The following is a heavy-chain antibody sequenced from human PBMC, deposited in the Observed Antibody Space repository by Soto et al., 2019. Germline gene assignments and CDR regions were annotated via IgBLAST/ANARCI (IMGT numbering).Heavy chain of an antibody. CDR3: ARGCGRASCPYYMDV. V-gene: IGHV3-66*01. Sequence: GGSLRLSCAVSGFTVSTNYMSWVRQAPGKGLEWISVIYTDGRTYYAGSVWGRFTISRDISKNTVYLQMNSLRVEDTAVHYCARGCGRASCPYYMDVWGKGTTVTVSS. CDR1: GFTVSTNY. J-gene: IGHJ6*03. CDR2: IYTDGRT. D-gene: IGHD2-2*01.